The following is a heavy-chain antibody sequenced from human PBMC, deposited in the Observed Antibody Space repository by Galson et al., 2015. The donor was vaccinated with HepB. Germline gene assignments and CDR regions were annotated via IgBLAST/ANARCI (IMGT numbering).Heavy chain of an antibody. V-gene: IGHV4-39*07. J-gene: IGHJ4*02. CDR2: VHYSGTT. CDR1: GDSISSSGYY. D-gene: IGHD4-17*01. Sequence: SETLSLTCNVSGDSISSSGYYWSRIRQPPGKGLEWIATVHYSGTTYYNPSLKTGVTISVDTSKNQFSLKVSSVAAADTAVYYCAGYAATTFKYCFDSWGQGTLVIVSS. CDR3: AGYAATTFKYCFDS.